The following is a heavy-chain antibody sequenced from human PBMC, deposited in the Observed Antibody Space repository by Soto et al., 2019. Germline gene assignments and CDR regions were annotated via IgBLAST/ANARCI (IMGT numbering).Heavy chain of an antibody. Sequence: ASVKVSCKASGYTFTGYYMHWVRQAPGQGLEWTGWINPNSGGTNYAQKFQGWVTMTRDTSISTAYMELSRLRSDDTAVYYCARDGGYCSGGSCYFDYWGQGTLVTVSS. CDR3: ARDGGYCSGGSCYFDY. V-gene: IGHV1-2*04. D-gene: IGHD2-15*01. CDR1: GYTFTGYY. CDR2: INPNSGGT. J-gene: IGHJ4*02.